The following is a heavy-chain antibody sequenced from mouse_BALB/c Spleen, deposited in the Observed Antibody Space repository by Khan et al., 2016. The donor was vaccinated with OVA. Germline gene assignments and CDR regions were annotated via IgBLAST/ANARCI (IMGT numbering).Heavy chain of an antibody. J-gene: IGHJ4*01. CDR2: IYTYTGEP. V-gene: IGHV9-3-1*01. D-gene: IGHD1-1*02. CDR1: GYTFTNYG. Sequence: QIQLVQSGPDLKKPGETVKISCKASGYTFTNYGINWVKQTPGKGLKWMGWIYTYTGEPTYADDFKGRFAFSLETSASTAYLQINNLKNEDTATYFCARGGRRAMDYWCQGTSVTVSS. CDR3: ARGGRRAMDY.